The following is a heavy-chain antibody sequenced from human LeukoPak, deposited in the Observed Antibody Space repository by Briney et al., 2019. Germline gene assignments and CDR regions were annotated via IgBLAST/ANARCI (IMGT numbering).Heavy chain of an antibody. CDR1: GGCISSSSYY. CDR2: IYYSGST. D-gene: IGHD6-19*01. J-gene: IGHJ4*02. CDR3: ARGSGWYEV. V-gene: IGHV4-39*07. Sequence: PSETLSLTCTVSGGCISSSSYYWGWIRQPPGKGLEWIGSIYYSGSTYYNPSLKSRVTISVDTSKNQFSLKLSSVTAADTAVYYCARGSGWYEVWGQGTLVTVSS.